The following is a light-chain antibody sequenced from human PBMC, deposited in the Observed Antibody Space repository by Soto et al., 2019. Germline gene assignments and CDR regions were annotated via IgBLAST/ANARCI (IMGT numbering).Light chain of an antibody. J-gene: IGKJ5*01. CDR1: QSVSSNY. V-gene: IGKV3-20*01. CDR2: GAS. CDR3: QQYGGSLPIT. Sequence: EIVLTQSPGTLSLSPGQRATLSCRASQSVSSNYVAWYQQKPGQAPRLLIYGASRRATAIPDRFSGSGSGTDFTLTIGRLEPEDFAVYYCQQYGGSLPITFGQGTRLEIK.